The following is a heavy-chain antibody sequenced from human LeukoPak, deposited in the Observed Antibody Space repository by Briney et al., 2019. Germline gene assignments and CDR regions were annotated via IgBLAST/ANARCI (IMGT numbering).Heavy chain of an antibody. Sequence: ASETLSLTCTVSGGSISSYSYYWSWIRQPAGKGLEWIGRIYTSGSTDYNPSLKSRVTISVDTSKNQFSLKLSSVTAADTAVYYCARSPVPAAMPDAFDIWGQGTMVTVSS. V-gene: IGHV4-61*02. CDR1: GGSISSYSYY. D-gene: IGHD2-2*01. CDR3: ARSPVPAAMPDAFDI. CDR2: IYTSGST. J-gene: IGHJ3*02.